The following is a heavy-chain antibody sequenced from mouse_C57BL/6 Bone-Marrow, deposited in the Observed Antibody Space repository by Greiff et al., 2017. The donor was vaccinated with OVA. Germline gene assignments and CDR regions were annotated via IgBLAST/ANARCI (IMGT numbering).Heavy chain of an antibody. CDR1: GYAFSSYW. D-gene: IGHD2-2*01. CDR2: IYPGDGDT. V-gene: IGHV1-80*01. CDR3: ARRGTTMVTTGFFDY. J-gene: IGHJ2*01. Sequence: LVESGAELVKPGASVKISCKASGYAFSSYWMNWVKQRPGKGLEWIGQIYPGDGDTNYNGKFKGKATLTADKSSSTAYMQLSSLTSEDSAVYFCARRGTTMVTTGFFDYWGQGTTLTVSS.